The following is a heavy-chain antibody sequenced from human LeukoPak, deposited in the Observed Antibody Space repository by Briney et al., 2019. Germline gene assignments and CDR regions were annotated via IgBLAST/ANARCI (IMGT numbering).Heavy chain of an antibody. D-gene: IGHD2-15*01. CDR3: ARGPPPSIHCSGGSCYFDY. CDR2: IIPILGIA. J-gene: IGHJ4*02. V-gene: IGHV1-69*04. Sequence: SVKVSCKASGYTFTSYDINWVRQAPGQGLEWMGRIIPILGIANYAQKFQGRVTITADKSTSTAYMELSSLRSEDTAVYYCARGPPPSIHCSGGSCYFDYWGQGTLVTVSS. CDR1: GYTFTSYD.